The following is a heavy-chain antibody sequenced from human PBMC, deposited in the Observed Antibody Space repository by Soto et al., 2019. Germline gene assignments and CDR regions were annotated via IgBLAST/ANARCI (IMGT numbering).Heavy chain of an antibody. Sequence: ASVKVSCKASGYTFTSYYMHWVRQAPGQGLEWMGIINPSGGSTSYAQKFQGRVTMTRDTSTSTVYMEMSSQRSEDTAVYYCASSIVGARDAFDIWGQGTMVTVSS. CDR2: INPSGGST. CDR3: ASSIVGARDAFDI. CDR1: GYTFTSYY. J-gene: IGHJ3*02. D-gene: IGHD1-26*01. V-gene: IGHV1-46*01.